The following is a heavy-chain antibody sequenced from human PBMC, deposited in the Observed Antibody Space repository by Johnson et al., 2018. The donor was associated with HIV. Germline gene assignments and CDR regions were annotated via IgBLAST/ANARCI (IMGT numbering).Heavy chain of an antibody. CDR1: GFSFSSYA. J-gene: IGHJ3*02. D-gene: IGHD3-3*01. Sequence: QVQLVESGGGVVQPGGSLRLSCAASGFSFSSYAMHWVRQAPGKGLEWVAVISYDGSNKYYADSVKGRFTISRDNSKNTLYLQMNSLRAEDTAVYYCARSFGVTTPGAFDIWGQGTMVTVSS. CDR2: ISYDGSNK. V-gene: IGHV3-30-3*02. CDR3: ARSFGVTTPGAFDI.